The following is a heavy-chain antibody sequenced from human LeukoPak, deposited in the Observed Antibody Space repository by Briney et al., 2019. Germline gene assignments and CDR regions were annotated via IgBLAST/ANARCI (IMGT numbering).Heavy chain of an antibody. Sequence: PSETLSLTXAVYGGSFSGYYWSWIGQPPGKGLEWIGEINHSGSTNYNPSLKSRVTISVDTSKNQFSLKLSSVTAADTAVYYCARYVGGYSYGYSFDYWGQGTLVTVSS. CDR2: INHSGST. CDR3: ARYVGGYSYGYSFDY. D-gene: IGHD5-18*01. CDR1: GGSFSGYY. V-gene: IGHV4-34*01. J-gene: IGHJ4*02.